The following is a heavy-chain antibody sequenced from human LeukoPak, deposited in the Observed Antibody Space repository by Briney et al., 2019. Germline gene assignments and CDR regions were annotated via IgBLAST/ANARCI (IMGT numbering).Heavy chain of an antibody. CDR1: GYTFTICY. CDR2: MNPTGDST. CDR3: EIDNSVGDNAWWFEP. D-gene: IGHD1-26*01. V-gene: IGHV1-46*01. Sequence: GSSVSLSFTSSGYTFTICYMHWVRDAPGQAREKGGVMNPTGDSTGCTQKFEGRDTITRDIDTTTDYMEVSTVRYRDTAVYFCEIDNSVGDNAWWFEPWGQGTLVTVSS. J-gene: IGHJ5*02.